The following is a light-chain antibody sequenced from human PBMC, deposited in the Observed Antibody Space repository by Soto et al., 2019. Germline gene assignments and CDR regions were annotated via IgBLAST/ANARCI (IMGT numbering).Light chain of an antibody. Sequence: QSALTQSPSASASPGQSVTLSCTGSSGDIGAYNYVSWYQQHPGKAPKLIIYEVNKRPSGVPDRFSGSKSGITASLTVSGLQADDEADYYCGAHAGSNTGVFGGGTKLTVL. CDR1: SGDIGAYNY. CDR2: EVN. V-gene: IGLV2-8*01. CDR3: GAHAGSNTGV. J-gene: IGLJ3*02.